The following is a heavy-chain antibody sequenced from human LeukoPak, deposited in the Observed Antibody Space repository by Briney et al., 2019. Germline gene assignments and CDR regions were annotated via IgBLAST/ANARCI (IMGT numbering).Heavy chain of an antibody. Sequence: GGSLRLSCAASGFTFSSYEMNWVRQAPGKGLEWVSYISSSGSTIYYADSVKGRFTISRDNAKNSLYLQMNSLRAEDTAVYYCAREEGVVDTAMAFDYWGQGTLVTVSS. CDR3: AREEGVVDTAMAFDY. CDR1: GFTFSSYE. J-gene: IGHJ4*02. V-gene: IGHV3-48*03. D-gene: IGHD5-18*01. CDR2: ISSSGSTI.